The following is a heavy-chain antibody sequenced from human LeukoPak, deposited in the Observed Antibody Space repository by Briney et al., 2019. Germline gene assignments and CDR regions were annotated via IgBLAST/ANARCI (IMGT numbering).Heavy chain of an antibody. D-gene: IGHD2-2*02. V-gene: IGHV1-69*05. J-gene: IGHJ6*03. CDR2: IIPIFGTA. CDR1: GGTFSSYA. Sequence: GASVKVSCKASGGTFSSYAISWVRQAPGQGLEWMGGIIPIFGTANYAQKFQGRVTITTDESTSTAYMELSSLRSEDTAVCYCARGYCSSTSCYRYYMDVWGKGTTVTVSS. CDR3: ARGYCSSTSCYRYYMDV.